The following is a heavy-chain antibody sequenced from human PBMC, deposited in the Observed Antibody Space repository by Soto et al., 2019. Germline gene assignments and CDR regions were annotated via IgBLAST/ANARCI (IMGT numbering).Heavy chain of an antibody. CDR3: AIHDYCSGGSCSKSFDY. J-gene: IGHJ4*02. D-gene: IGHD2-15*01. CDR2: IYYSGST. Sequence: QLQLQESGPGLVKPSETLSLTCTVSGGSISSSSYYWGWIRQPPGKGLEWIGSIYYSGSTYYNPSLKSRVTISVDTSKNQFSLKLSSVTAADTAVYYCAIHDYCSGGSCSKSFDYWGQGTLVTVSS. CDR1: GGSISSSSYY. V-gene: IGHV4-39*01.